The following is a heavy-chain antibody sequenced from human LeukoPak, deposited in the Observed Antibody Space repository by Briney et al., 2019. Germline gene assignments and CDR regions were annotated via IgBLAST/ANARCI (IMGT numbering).Heavy chain of an antibody. Sequence: GGSLRLSCAASGFTFSSYAMHWVRQAPGKGLEWVAVITSDGSNKSYEYAVKVRFTISRDNSKNTLYLQMNSMRAYDTAVYYCATYCSGTSCYLEYYYGMDVGGEGTTVTVSS. CDR1: GFTFSSYA. D-gene: IGHD2-2*01. CDR3: ATYCSGTSCYLEYYYGMDV. CDR2: ITSDGSNK. J-gene: IGHJ6*04. V-gene: IGHV3-30-3*01.